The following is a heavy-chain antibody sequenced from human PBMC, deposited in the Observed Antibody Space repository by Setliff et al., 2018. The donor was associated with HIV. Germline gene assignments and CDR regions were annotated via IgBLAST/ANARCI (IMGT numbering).Heavy chain of an antibody. CDR3: ARGVTIFGVVTRHNYYMDV. CDR2: VYYSGST. D-gene: IGHD3-3*01. CDR1: GVSTSSSSYY. J-gene: IGHJ6*03. Sequence: SETLSLTCTVSGVSTSSSSYYWGWIRQPPGKGLDWIGYVYYSGSTNYNPSLRSRVTISLDTSKNQFSLKLSSVTAADTAVYYCARGVTIFGVVTRHNYYMDVWGKGTTVTVSS. V-gene: IGHV4-39*07.